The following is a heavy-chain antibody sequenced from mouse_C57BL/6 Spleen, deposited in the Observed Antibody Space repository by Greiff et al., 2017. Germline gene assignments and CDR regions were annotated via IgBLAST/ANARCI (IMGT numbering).Heavy chain of an antibody. CDR3: ARGATVGYFDV. D-gene: IGHD1-1*01. CDR1: GYTFTSYW. Sequence: VQLQQPGAELVRPGSSVKLSCKASGYTFTSYWMHWVKQRPIQGLEWIGNIDPSDSETHYNQKFKDKATLTVDKSSSTAYMQLSSRTSEDSAVYYCARGATVGYFDVWGTGTTVTVSS. J-gene: IGHJ1*03. V-gene: IGHV1-52*01. CDR2: IDPSDSET.